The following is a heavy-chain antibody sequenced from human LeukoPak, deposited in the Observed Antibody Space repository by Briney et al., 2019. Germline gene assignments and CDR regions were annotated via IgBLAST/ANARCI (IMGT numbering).Heavy chain of an antibody. Sequence: SQTLSLTCTVSGGAISGSTGHGGCVRQPPGEGLEWIVSIFYRGSPYYNPSLNSRLTISIDTSKSQFSLKLTSVTAADTAVYYCARGGGYCNSISCYFDYWGQGTLVTVSS. CDR1: GGAISGSTGH. CDR2: IFYRGSP. J-gene: IGHJ4*02. CDR3: ARGGGYCNSISCYFDY. V-gene: IGHV4-39*07. D-gene: IGHD2-2*01.